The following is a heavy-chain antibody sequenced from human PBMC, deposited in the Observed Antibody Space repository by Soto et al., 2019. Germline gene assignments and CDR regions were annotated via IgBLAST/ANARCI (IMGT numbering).Heavy chain of an antibody. CDR2: ISSGGDTI. D-gene: IGHD2-15*01. CDR3: ARAAWSPMPYN. CDR1: GFTFSSSS. J-gene: IGHJ4*02. V-gene: IGHV3-48*01. Sequence: GGSLRLSCAASGFTFSSSSMNWVRQAPGKGLEWISYISSGGDTIYYADSVKGRFSISRDNAKNSLYLQMNSLRADDTAVYYCARAAWSPMPYNWGQGTLVTVSS.